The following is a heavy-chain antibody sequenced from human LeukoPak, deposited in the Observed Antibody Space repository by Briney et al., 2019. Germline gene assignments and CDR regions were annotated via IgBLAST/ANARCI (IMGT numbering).Heavy chain of an antibody. V-gene: IGHV3-48*01. CDR3: ARDRVPAN. Sequence: GGXLRLSCAASGFTFSSYSMNWVRQAPGKGLEWVSYITSSSSTIYYADSVKGRFTISRDNAKNSLFLQMNSLRADDTAVYYCARDRVPANWGQGTLVTVSS. J-gene: IGHJ4*02. CDR1: GFTFSSYS. CDR2: ITSSSSTI.